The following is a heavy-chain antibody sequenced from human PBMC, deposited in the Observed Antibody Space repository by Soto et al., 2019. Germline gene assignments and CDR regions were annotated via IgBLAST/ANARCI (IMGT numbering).Heavy chain of an antibody. CDR2: INAGSGSA. V-gene: IGHV1-3*01. J-gene: IGHJ4*02. CDR1: GYSFTNSA. D-gene: IGHD1-26*01. Sequence: QVQLVQSGAEVKKPGASVKVSCKASGYSFTNSAIHWLRQAPGQSLEWMGWINAGSGSAKYSQKFQGRVTITRDTSASTAYMELSSLKSEDTAMYYCARDHSGSYLAFFDYWGQATLITVSS. CDR3: ARDHSGSYLAFFDY.